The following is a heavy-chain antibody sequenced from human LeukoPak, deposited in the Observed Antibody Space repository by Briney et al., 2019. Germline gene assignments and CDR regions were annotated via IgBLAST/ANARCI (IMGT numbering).Heavy chain of an antibody. V-gene: IGHV3-23*01. Sequence: GGSLRLSCAASGFTFSSYAVSWVRQAPGKGLEWVSAISGSGGSTYYADSVKGRLTISRDNSKNTLYLQMNSLRAEDTAVYYCAKDEARFGEFYPPLFDYWGQGTLVTVSS. D-gene: IGHD3-10*01. CDR3: AKDEARFGEFYPPLFDY. CDR2: ISGSGGST. CDR1: GFTFSSYA. J-gene: IGHJ4*02.